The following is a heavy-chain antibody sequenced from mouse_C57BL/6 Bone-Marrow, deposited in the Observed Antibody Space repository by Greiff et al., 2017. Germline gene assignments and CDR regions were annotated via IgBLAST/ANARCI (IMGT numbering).Heavy chain of an antibody. Sequence: VQLEESGAELARPGASVKLSCKASGYTFTSYGISWVKQRTGQGLEWIGEIYPRSGSTYYNEKFKGKATLTADKSSSTAYMELCSLTSEDSAVYFCESGVIAHSFDYWGQGTPLTVSA. CDR1: GYTFTSYG. J-gene: IGHJ2*01. V-gene: IGHV1-81*01. CDR2: IYPRSGST. CDR3: ESGVIAHSFDY.